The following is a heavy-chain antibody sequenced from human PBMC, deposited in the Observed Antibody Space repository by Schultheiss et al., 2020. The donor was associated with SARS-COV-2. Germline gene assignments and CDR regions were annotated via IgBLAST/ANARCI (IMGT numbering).Heavy chain of an antibody. V-gene: IGHV4-30-2*02. CDR1: GGSISSGGYS. CDR3: ARTPATTAKSMDH. CDR2: IYHSGST. D-gene: IGHD4-17*01. Sequence: LRLSCAVSGGSISSGGYSWSWIRQPPGKGLEWIGYIYHSGSTYYNPSLKSRVTISVDRSKNQFSLKLSSVTAADTAVYYCARTPATTAKSMDHWGQGTLVTVSS. J-gene: IGHJ4*02.